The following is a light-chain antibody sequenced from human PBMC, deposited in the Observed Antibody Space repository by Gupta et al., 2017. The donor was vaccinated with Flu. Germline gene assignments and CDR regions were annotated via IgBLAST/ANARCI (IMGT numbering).Light chain of an antibody. CDR2: EVT. CDR3: CSAVSSVTLV. CDR1: SSDIGSYNF. J-gene: IGLJ1*01. Sequence: HSALTPPASVSASPTPSITNSCTGTSSDIGSYNFVSWYQQHPGKVPILLIYEVTKRPAGISSRFSASKSGNTASLTISGLQTEDEADYYCCSAVSSVTLVFGTGTMLTVL. V-gene: IGLV2-23*02.